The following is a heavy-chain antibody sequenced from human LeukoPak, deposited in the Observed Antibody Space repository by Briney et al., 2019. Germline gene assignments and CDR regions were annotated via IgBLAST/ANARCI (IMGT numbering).Heavy chain of an antibody. Sequence: SQTLSLTCAISGDTVSSNSAAWNWIRQSPSRGLEWLVRTYYRSKWYNDYAVSVKSRITINPDTSKDQVSLQLNSVTPEDTAVYYCARAKGSGSRSNYYYYYYGMDVWGQGTTVTVSS. CDR3: ARAKGSGSRSNYYYYYYGMDV. CDR1: GDTVSSNSAA. J-gene: IGHJ6*02. D-gene: IGHD3-10*01. CDR2: TYYRSKWYN. V-gene: IGHV6-1*01.